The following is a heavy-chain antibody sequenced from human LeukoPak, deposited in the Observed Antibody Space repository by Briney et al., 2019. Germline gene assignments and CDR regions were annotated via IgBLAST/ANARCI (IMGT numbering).Heavy chain of an antibody. V-gene: IGHV3-9*03. J-gene: IGHJ3*02. D-gene: IGHD3-3*01. CDR3: AKALRFLEWGPGCFDI. Sequence: GGSLRLSCAASGLTFDDYAMHWVRQAPGKGREWGSGISWKSGSIGYADSVKGRFTISRDNAKNSLYLQMNSLRAEDMALYYCAKALRFLEWGPGCFDIWGQGTMVTVSS. CDR2: ISWKSGSI. CDR1: GLTFDDYA.